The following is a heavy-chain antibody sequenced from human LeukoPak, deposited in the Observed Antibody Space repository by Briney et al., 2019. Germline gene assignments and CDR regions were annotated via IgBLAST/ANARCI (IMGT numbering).Heavy chain of an antibody. V-gene: IGHV4-39*07. CDR2: IYYSGTT. CDR1: GDSISSRTAY. Sequence: EPSETLSLTCTVSGDSISSRTAYWGWIRQSPGKGLEWIGNIYYSGTTYYNPSLKSRVAISIDTSKNLFSLKLSSVTAADTAVYYCARDQGGYYLYYFDYWGQGTLVTVSS. CDR3: ARDQGGYYLYYFDY. D-gene: IGHD3-22*01. J-gene: IGHJ4*02.